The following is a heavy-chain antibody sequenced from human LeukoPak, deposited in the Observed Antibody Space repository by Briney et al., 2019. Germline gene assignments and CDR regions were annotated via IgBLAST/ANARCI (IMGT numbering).Heavy chain of an antibody. CDR3: ARAKGYSSTRAPNWYFDL. CDR2: IYTSGST. J-gene: IGHJ2*01. CDR1: GGSISSYY. D-gene: IGHD6-13*01. Sequence: PSETLSLTRTFSGGSISSYYWSWIRQPAAKGREWIGRIYTSGSTNYNPSLKSRVTMSVDTSKNQFSLKLSSVTAADTAVYYCARAKGYSSTRAPNWYFDLWGRGTLVTVSS. V-gene: IGHV4-4*07.